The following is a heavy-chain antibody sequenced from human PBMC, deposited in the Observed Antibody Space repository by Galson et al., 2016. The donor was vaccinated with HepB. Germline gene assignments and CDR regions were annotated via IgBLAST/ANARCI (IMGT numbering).Heavy chain of an antibody. CDR3: ARDYGSGWLSGALDV. D-gene: IGHD6-19*01. J-gene: IGHJ3*01. CDR2: TSDSGTTT. CDR1: GFSFSRYS. Sequence: SLRLSCAASGFSFSRYSMTWVRQRPGKGLEWITFTSDSGTTTNYADSVKGRFSVSRDDVANSVYLQMDSLRGEDTALYYCARDYGSGWLSGALDVWGPGTVVIVSS. V-gene: IGHV3-48*03.